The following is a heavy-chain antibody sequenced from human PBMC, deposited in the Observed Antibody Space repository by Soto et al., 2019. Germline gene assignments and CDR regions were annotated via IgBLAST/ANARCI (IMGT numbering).Heavy chain of an antibody. CDR2: ISYDGSNK. Sequence: LSCAASGFTFSSYAMHWVRQAPGKGLEWVAVISYDGSNKYYADSVKGRFTISRDNSKNTLYLQMNSLRAEDTAVYYCARDAYDFWSGYYRPGYGMDVWGQGTTVTVSS. V-gene: IGHV3-30-3*01. CDR3: ARDAYDFWSGYYRPGYGMDV. J-gene: IGHJ6*02. CDR1: GFTFSSYA. D-gene: IGHD3-3*01.